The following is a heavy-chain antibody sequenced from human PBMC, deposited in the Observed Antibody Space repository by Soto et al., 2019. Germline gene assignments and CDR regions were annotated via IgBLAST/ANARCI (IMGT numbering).Heavy chain of an antibody. J-gene: IGHJ4*02. V-gene: IGHV3-23*01. CDR2: ITGSGRDT. CDR3: AKDHPYSSSWSIDY. D-gene: IGHD6-13*01. Sequence: GGSLRLSCAASGFTFRNNVLSWVRQAPGKGLDWVSGITGSGRDTYYADSVKGRFTISRDNSKNMVFLQMNSLRAEDTALYYCAKDHPYSSSWSIDYWGQGTLVTVSS. CDR1: GFTFRNNV.